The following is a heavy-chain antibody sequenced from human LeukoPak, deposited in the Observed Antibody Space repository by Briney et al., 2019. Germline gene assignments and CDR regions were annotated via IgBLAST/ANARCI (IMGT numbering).Heavy chain of an antibody. J-gene: IGHJ4*02. CDR2: ISYDGSNK. D-gene: IGHD5-18*01. V-gene: IGHV3-30*04. CDR1: GFTFSSYA. Sequence: PGGSLRLSCAASGFTFSSYAMHWVRQAPGKGLEWVAVISYDGSNKYYADSVKGRFTISRDNSKNTLYLQMNSLRAEDTAVYYCARETAMVYFDYWGQGTLVTVSS. CDR3: ARETAMVYFDY.